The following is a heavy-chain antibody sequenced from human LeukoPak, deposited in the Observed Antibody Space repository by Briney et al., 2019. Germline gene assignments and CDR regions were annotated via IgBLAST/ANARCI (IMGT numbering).Heavy chain of an antibody. D-gene: IGHD3-9*01. CDR1: GFTFARSA. CDR3: AAEDDFLTGYYDFDY. CDR2: IVIANGNT. Sequence: ASVKVSCKASGFTFARSAVQWVRQARGQRPEWIGWIVIANGNTNYAQKFQGRLTITRDMSTSTAYMELSSLRSEDTAVYYCAAEDDFLTGYYDFDYWGQGTVVTVSS. V-gene: IGHV1-58*01. J-gene: IGHJ4*02.